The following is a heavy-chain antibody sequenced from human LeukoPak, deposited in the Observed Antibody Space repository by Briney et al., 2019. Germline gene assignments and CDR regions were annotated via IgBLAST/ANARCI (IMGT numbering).Heavy chain of an antibody. Sequence: PSETLSLTCTVSGGSISSYFWTWIRQPAGKGLEWIGRIYSSGSTNYNPSLKSRVTMSVDTSKNQFSLKLSSVTAADTAVYYCARGGIAAAGKNWFDPWGQGTLVTVSS. D-gene: IGHD6-13*01. CDR2: IYSSGST. CDR3: ARGGIAAAGKNWFDP. J-gene: IGHJ5*02. CDR1: GGSISSYF. V-gene: IGHV4-4*07.